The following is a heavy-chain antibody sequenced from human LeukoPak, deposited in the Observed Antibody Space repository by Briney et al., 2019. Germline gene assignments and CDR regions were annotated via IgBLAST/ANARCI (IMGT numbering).Heavy chain of an antibody. CDR3: AKDISSIDY. Sequence: GGSLRLSCAASGFMFSSNWMSWVRQAPGKGLEWVAVIWSDGTNKYYADSVKGRFTISRDNSKNTLYLQMNSLRAEDTAVYYCAKDISSIDYWGQGTLVTVSS. CDR2: IWSDGTNK. J-gene: IGHJ4*02. V-gene: IGHV3-33*06. CDR1: GFMFSSNW. D-gene: IGHD3-3*02.